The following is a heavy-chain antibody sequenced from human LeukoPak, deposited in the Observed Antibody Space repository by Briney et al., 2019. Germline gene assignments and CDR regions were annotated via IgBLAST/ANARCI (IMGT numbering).Heavy chain of an antibody. V-gene: IGHV3-30*18. Sequence: GGSLRLSCAASGFTFGSYGMHWVRQAPGKGLEWVAVISYDGSNKYYADSVKGRFTISRDNSKNTLYLQMNSLRAEDTAVYYCAKGLRYSSGWYDYWGQGTLVTVSS. D-gene: IGHD6-19*01. CDR1: GFTFGSYG. CDR3: AKGLRYSSGWYDY. CDR2: ISYDGSNK. J-gene: IGHJ4*02.